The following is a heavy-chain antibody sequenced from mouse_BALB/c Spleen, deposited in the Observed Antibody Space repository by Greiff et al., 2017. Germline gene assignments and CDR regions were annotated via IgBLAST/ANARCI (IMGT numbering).Heavy chain of an antibody. Sequence: EVKVVESGGGLVQPGGSRKLSCAASGFTFSSFGMHWVRQAPEKGLEWVAYISSGSSTIYYADTVKGRFTITRDNPKNTLFLQMTSLRSEDTAMYYCARGNYEYDSYAMDYWGQGTSVTVSS. CDR2: ISSGSSTI. CDR3: ARGNYEYDSYAMDY. V-gene: IGHV5-17*02. CDR1: GFTFSSFG. J-gene: IGHJ4*01. D-gene: IGHD2-4*01.